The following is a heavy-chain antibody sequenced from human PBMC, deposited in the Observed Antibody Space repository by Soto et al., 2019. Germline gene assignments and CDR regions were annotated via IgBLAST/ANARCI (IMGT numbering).Heavy chain of an antibody. J-gene: IGHJ4*02. CDR2: ISGGGTFS. V-gene: IGHV3-11*04. Sequence: PXESLSLSCEASSFTFSNYYMTWFRQAPGKGLEWVSYISGGGTFSVYADSLRGRFTILRDNAKSSVYLQITSLRADDSAVYYCARGHNTMRRAYFDYWGQGTVVTVSS. CDR3: ARGHNTMRRAYFDY. D-gene: IGHD3-3*01. CDR1: SFTFSNYY.